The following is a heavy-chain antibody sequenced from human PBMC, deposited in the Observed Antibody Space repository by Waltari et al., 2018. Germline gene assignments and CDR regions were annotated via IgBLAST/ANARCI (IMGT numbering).Heavy chain of an antibody. CDR2: IYNSGSI. V-gene: IGHV3-53*01. CDR1: GFTVSSNH. CDR3: ARSHHPSDFDY. Sequence: EVQLVESGGGLIQPGGSLRLSCAASGFTVSSNHMNWVRQAPGRGLEWVSIIYNSGSIYYADSVKGRFTISRDNPKNTLYLQMNSLRAEDTAMYYCARSHHPSDFDYWGQGTLVTVSS. J-gene: IGHJ4*02.